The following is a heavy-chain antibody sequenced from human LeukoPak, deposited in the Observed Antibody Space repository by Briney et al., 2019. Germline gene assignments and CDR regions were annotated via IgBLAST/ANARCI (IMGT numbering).Heavy chain of an antibody. J-gene: IGHJ4*02. D-gene: IGHD6-19*01. Sequence: SSETLSHTCTVSGGSISSYYWSWIRQPPGKGLEWIGYIYYSGSTNYNPSLKSRVTISVDTSKNQFSLKLSSVTAADTAVYYCARTGYSSGWPYFDYWGQGTLVTVSS. CDR3: ARTGYSSGWPYFDY. CDR2: IYYSGST. V-gene: IGHV4-59*08. CDR1: GGSISSYY.